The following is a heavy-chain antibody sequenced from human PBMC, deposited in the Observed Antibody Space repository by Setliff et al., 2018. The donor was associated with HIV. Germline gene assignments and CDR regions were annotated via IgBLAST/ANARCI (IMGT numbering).Heavy chain of an antibody. Sequence: GGSLRLSCAASGFTFSGYSMNWVRQAPGKGLEWVSSISSSSSYIYYADSVKGRFTISRDNAKISLFLQMNSLRAEDTAVYYCARESKGAMALEIFDYWGQGTLVTVSS. CDR1: GFTFSGYS. J-gene: IGHJ4*02. CDR3: ARESKGAMALEIFDY. D-gene: IGHD1-26*01. CDR2: ISSSSSYI. V-gene: IGHV3-21*01.